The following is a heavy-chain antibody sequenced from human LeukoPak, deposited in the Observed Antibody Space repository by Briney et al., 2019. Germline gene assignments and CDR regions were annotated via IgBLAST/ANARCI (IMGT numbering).Heavy chain of an antibody. Sequence: SETLSLTCTVSGGSIDTNSYYWGWIRQPPGRGLEWIGNIYCTGSAYYSPSLQSRVIISVDTSKNQFPLRLSPVTAADTAAYYCARHRNAYSDYWGQGILVTVSS. CDR3: ARHRNAYSDY. CDR1: GGSIDTNSYY. V-gene: IGHV4-39*01. D-gene: IGHD1-14*01. CDR2: IYCTGSA. J-gene: IGHJ4*02.